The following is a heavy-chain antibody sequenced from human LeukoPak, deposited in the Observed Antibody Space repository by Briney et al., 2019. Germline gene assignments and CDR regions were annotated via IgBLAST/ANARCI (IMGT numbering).Heavy chain of an antibody. D-gene: IGHD3-10*01. CDR1: GYTFTGYY. CDR2: INPNSGGT. CDR3: ARDRATYYYGSGSHYFDL. J-gene: IGHJ2*01. Sequence: ASVKVSCKASGYTFTGYYMHWVRQAPGQGLEWMGWINPNSGGTNYAQKFQGRVTMTRDTSISTAYMELSRLRSDDTAVYYCARDRATYYYGSGSHYFDLWGRGTLVTVSS. V-gene: IGHV1-2*02.